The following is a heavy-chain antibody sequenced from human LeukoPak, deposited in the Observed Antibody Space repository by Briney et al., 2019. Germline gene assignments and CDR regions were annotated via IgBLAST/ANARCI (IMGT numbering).Heavy chain of an antibody. D-gene: IGHD3-10*01. CDR3: ARDKSAGADTGSSFYY. V-gene: IGHV3-74*01. Sequence: GGSPRLSCAASGFTFSDYWMHWVRQAPGKGLVWVSRIISDGSSATYADSVKGRFTMSRDNAKSTLYLQMDSLRAEDTAVYYCARDKSAGADTGSSFYYWGQGALVTVSS. CDR1: GFTFSDYW. J-gene: IGHJ4*02. CDR2: IISDGSSA.